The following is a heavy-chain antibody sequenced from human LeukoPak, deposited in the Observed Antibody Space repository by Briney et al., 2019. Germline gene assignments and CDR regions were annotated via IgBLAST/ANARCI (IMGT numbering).Heavy chain of an antibody. CDR2: IIPILGIA. D-gene: IGHD3/OR15-3a*01. V-gene: IGHV1-69*04. Sequence: SVKVSCKASGGTFSSYAISWVRQAPGQGLEWMGRIIPILGIANYAQRFQGRVTITADKSTSTAYMELSSLRSEDTAVYYCARDFSWTGDYYYYGMDVWGQGTTVTVSS. J-gene: IGHJ6*02. CDR1: GGTFSSYA. CDR3: ARDFSWTGDYYYYGMDV.